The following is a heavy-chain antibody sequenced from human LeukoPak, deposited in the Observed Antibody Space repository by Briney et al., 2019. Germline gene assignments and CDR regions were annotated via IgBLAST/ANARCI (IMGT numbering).Heavy chain of an antibody. CDR3: AKDGIVATSSFIDY. V-gene: IGHV3-30*02. CDR2: IRYDGSNK. CDR1: GFTFSSYG. Sequence: PGGSLRLSCAASGFTFSSYGMHWVRQAPGKGLAGVAFIRYDGSNKYYSDSVKGRFTISRDNSKNTLYLQMNSLRAEDTAVYYCAKDGIVATSSFIDYWGQGTLVTVSS. D-gene: IGHD5-12*01. J-gene: IGHJ4*02.